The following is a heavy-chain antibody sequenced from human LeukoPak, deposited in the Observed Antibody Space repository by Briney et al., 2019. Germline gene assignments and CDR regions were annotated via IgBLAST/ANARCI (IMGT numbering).Heavy chain of an antibody. CDR3: ARSAGYSSA. V-gene: IGHV4-34*01. D-gene: IGHD6-19*01. J-gene: IGHJ5*02. Sequence: SETLSLTCAVYGGSFSDYYWSWIRHPPRKGLEWIGEINHSGSANYNSSLKSRVTLSIDTSKNQFSLILSSVTAADTAVYYCARSAGYSSAWGQGTRVTVSS. CDR2: INHSGSA. CDR1: GGSFSDYY.